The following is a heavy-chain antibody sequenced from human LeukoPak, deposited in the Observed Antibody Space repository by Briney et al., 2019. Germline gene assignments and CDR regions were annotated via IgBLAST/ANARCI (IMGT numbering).Heavy chain of an antibody. V-gene: IGHV1-3*01. D-gene: IGHD2-2*01. Sequence: ASVKVSCKASGYTFTSYAMHWVRQAPGQRLEWMGWINAGNGNTKYSQKFQGRVTITRDTSASTAYMELSSLRSEDTAVYYRARGQLRYCSSTSCPNWFDPWGQGTLVTVSS. CDR1: GYTFTSYA. CDR3: ARGQLRYCSSTSCPNWFDP. CDR2: INAGNGNT. J-gene: IGHJ5*02.